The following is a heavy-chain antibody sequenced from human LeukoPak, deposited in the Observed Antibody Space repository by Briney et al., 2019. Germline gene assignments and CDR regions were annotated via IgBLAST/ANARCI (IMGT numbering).Heavy chain of an antibody. CDR1: GFIFSDHA. V-gene: IGHV3-30*04. CDR3: ARDATSSLRSGYFDF. Sequence: SGGSLRLSCAASGFIFSDHAMHWVRQAPGKGLEWVTVISSDGGTKYNADSVQGRFTISRDNSKNTLYLQMNSLRTEDTAVYYCARDATSSLRSGYFDFWGQGILVTVSS. J-gene: IGHJ4*02. CDR2: ISSDGGTK. D-gene: IGHD2-15*01.